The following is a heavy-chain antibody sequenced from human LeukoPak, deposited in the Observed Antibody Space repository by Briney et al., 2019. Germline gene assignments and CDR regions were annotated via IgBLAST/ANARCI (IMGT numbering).Heavy chain of an antibody. V-gene: IGHV5-51*01. CDR1: GYSFSNYW. CDR2: IYHGDSDT. CDR3: ARQGCSSTSCYLSWFDP. D-gene: IGHD2-2*01. J-gene: IGHJ5*02. Sequence: GESLKISCKGSGYSFSNYWIGWVRQMPGKGLEWMGIIYHGDSDTRYSPSFQGQVTISADKSISTAYLQWSSLKVSDTAMYYCARQGCSSTSCYLSWFDPWGQGTLVTVSS.